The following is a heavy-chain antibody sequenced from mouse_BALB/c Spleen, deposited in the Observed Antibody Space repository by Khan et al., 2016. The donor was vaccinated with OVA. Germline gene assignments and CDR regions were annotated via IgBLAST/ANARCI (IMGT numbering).Heavy chain of an antibody. CDR3: ATSYLDGYYVDY. V-gene: IGHV5-17*02. Sequence: EVELVESGGGLVQPGGSRKLSCAASGFTFNSYGMHWVRQAPEKGLEWVAYISGDSNTIYYADTVKGRFTISRDNPKNTLFLQMTSLMSEDTAMYYCATSYLDGYYVDYWGPGPSLT. J-gene: IGHJ2*02. CDR1: GFTFNSYG. CDR2: ISGDSNTI.